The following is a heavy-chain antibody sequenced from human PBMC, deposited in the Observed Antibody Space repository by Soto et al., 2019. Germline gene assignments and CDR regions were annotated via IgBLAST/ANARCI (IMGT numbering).Heavy chain of an antibody. CDR3: SKDARTNYYDSSGYCDY. J-gene: IGHJ4*02. CDR1: GFTFSDYA. CDR2: ISGSGGST. D-gene: IGHD3-22*01. V-gene: IGHV3-23*01. Sequence: EVQLLESGGGLVQPGGSLRLSCAASGFTFSDYAMSWVRQAPGKGLEWVSAISGSGGSTYHADSVKGRFTISRDNSKSTLYMQMNSLRAEDTALYYGSKDARTNYYDSSGYCDYWGQGTLVTVSS.